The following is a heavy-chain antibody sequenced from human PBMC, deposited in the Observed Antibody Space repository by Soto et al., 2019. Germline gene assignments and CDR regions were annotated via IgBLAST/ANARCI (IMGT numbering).Heavy chain of an antibody. D-gene: IGHD3-22*01. Sequence: GGSLRLSCVASGFTFSSYGMHWVRQAPGNGLEWVAVIWCDGSKKYYADSVKGRFTISRDNSENTLYVQINSLRAEDTAVYYCARATYFYDSSGYSGYGLDAWGQGTTVTVSS. CDR3: ARATYFYDSSGYSGYGLDA. CDR2: IWCDGSKK. J-gene: IGHJ6*02. V-gene: IGHV3-33*01. CDR1: GFTFSSYG.